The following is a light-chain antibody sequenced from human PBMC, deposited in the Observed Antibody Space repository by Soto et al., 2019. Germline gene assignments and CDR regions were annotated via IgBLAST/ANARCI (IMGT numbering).Light chain of an antibody. Sequence: EIVLTQSPGTLSLSPGERATLSCRASQSVSSSYLAWYQQRPGQAPRLLIYGASSRATGIPDRFSGTGSGTVFTLTISRLEPEDFAVYYCQQSVSSPYTFGQGTKREIK. V-gene: IGKV3-20*01. CDR2: GAS. J-gene: IGKJ2*01. CDR3: QQSVSSPYT. CDR1: QSVSSSY.